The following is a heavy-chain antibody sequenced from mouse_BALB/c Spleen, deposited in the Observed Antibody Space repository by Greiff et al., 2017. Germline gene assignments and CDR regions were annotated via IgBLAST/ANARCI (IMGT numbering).Heavy chain of an antibody. J-gene: IGHJ2*01. CDR2: IDPANGNT. D-gene: IGHD2-10*02. V-gene: IGHV14-3*02. CDR1: GFNIKDTY. Sequence: VQLQQSGAALVKPGASVKLSCTASGFNIKDTYMHWVKQRPEQGLEWIGRIDPANGNTKYDPKFQGKATITADTSSNTAYLQLSSLTSEDTAVYYCARRALGDCGLDCGGKGSTLTVSA. CDR3: ARRALGDCGLDC.